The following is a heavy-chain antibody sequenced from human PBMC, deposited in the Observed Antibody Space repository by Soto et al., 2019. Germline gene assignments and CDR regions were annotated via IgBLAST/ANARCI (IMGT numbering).Heavy chain of an antibody. J-gene: IGHJ4*02. CDR2: INHSGST. CDR3: ARIRGYSYGYFDY. CDR1: GGSFSGYY. V-gene: IGHV4-34*01. D-gene: IGHD5-18*01. Sequence: PSETLSLTCAVYGGSFSGYYWSWIRQPPGKGLEWIGEINHSGSTNYNPSLKSRVTISVDTSKNQFSLKLSSVTAADTAVYYCARIRGYSYGYFDYWGQGTLVTVSS.